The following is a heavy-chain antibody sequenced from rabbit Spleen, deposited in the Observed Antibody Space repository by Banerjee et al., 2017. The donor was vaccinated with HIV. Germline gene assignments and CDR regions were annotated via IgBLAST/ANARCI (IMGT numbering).Heavy chain of an antibody. J-gene: IGHJ6*01. V-gene: IGHV1S40*01. Sequence: QSLEESGGDLVKPGASLTLTCKASGFDFTSTYYMCWVRQAPGKGLELIACIDSNSGEATYAGRAKSRITHSKAPSATVTLQKTSLTAAGTATYFCARDTNNNFSHYGMGLWGQGTLVTVS. CDR3: ARDTNNNFSHYGMGL. CDR2: IDSNSGEA. CDR1: GFDFTSTYY. D-gene: IGHD3-1*01.